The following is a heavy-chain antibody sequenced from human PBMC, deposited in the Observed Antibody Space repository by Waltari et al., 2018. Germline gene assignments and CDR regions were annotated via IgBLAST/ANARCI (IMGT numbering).Heavy chain of an antibody. CDR2: MESDESRK. V-gene: IGHV3-74*03. J-gene: IGHJ4*02. CDR1: GFTFSRYW. D-gene: IGHD7-27*01. CDR3: VRGEPGDGLDY. Sequence: EVQLVESGGALVQPGGSLRLSCAASGFTFSRYWMHWVRQAPGKGLMWVSHMESDESRKTYAEAVKGRFTIARDNAKNTVYLQMNSLRDEDTAVYYCVRGEPGDGLDYWGQGTLVTVSS.